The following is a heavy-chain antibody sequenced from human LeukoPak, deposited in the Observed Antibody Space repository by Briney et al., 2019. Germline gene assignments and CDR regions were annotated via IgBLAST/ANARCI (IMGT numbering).Heavy chain of an antibody. Sequence: ASVKVSCKASGYTFTNFDINWVRQATGQGLEWMGWMNPNSGNAGNAQKFQGRVTMTRNTSISTAYLELSSLRSDDTAVYYCARVIAAAGIIDYWGQGTLVTVSS. CDR1: GYTFTNFD. V-gene: IGHV1-8*01. CDR3: ARVIAAAGIIDY. D-gene: IGHD6-13*01. CDR2: MNPNSGNA. J-gene: IGHJ4*02.